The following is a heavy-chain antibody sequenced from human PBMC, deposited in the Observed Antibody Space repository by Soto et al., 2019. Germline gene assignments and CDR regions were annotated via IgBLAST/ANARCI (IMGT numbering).Heavy chain of an antibody. CDR1: GINFNDYW. J-gene: IGHJ4*02. CDR2: IKEDGSSK. CDR3: ASENWYVCER. V-gene: IGHV3-7*01. Sequence: GGSLRLSGAASGINFNDYWMSWDCKAPGKGLEWVANIKEDGSSKYYVDSVKGRFTISRDYAKNSLYLQMNRPTPEPTALYSCASENWYVCERWGQGTPGTVSS. D-gene: IGHD1-1*01.